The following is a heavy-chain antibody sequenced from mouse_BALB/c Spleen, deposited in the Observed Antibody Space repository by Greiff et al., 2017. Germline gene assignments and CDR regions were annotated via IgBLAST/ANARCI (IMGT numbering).Heavy chain of an antibody. V-gene: IGHV1S81*02. Sequence: QVQLQQPGAELVKPGASVKLSCKASGYTFTSYWMHWVKQRPGQGLEWIGEINPSNGRTNYNEKFKIKATLTVDKSSSTAYMQLSSLTSEDSAVYYCAREGLRRDYAMDYWGQGTSVTVSS. D-gene: IGHD2-4*01. J-gene: IGHJ4*01. CDR3: AREGLRRDYAMDY. CDR2: INPSNGRT. CDR1: GYTFTSYW.